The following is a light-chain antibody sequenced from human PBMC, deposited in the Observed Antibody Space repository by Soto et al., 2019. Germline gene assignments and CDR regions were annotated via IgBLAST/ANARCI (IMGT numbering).Light chain of an antibody. J-gene: IGLJ1*01. Sequence: QPVLTQPASVSGSPGQSITISCTGTSSDVGGYNYVSWYQQHPGKAPKLMIYEVSNRPSGVSNRLSGSKSGNTASLTISGLQAEDEADYYCSSYTSSSTLGVFGTGTKVTVL. CDR3: SSYTSSSTLGV. V-gene: IGLV2-14*01. CDR2: EVS. CDR1: SSDVGGYNY.